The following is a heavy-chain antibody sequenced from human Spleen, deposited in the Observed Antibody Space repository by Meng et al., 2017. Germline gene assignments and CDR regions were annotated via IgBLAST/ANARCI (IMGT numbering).Heavy chain of an antibody. V-gene: IGHV4-4*02. CDR3: AGFTLIRGIMPWFDP. D-gene: IGHD3-10*01. CDR2: VYHSGST. J-gene: IGHJ5*02. Sequence: QVQLQEVGPGLVKPSGTLALNCAVSGGSISSSTWWTWVRQPPGKGLEWIGEVYHSGSTNYNPSLKSRVTMSVDESNNQFSLKLSSVTAADTAVYYCAGFTLIRGIMPWFDPWGQGTLVTVSS. CDR1: GGSISSSTW.